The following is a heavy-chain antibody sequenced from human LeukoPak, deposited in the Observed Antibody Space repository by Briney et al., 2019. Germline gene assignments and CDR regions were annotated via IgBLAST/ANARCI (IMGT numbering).Heavy chain of an antibody. J-gene: IGHJ6*03. D-gene: IGHD5-12*01. Sequence: SETLSLTCAVYGGSFSGYYWSWIRQPPGKGPEWIGEINHSGSTNYNPSLKSRVTISVDTSKNQFSLKLSSVTAADTAVYYCATTNVVATGGDYYYMDVWGKGTTVTVSS. CDR1: GGSFSGYY. CDR2: INHSGST. V-gene: IGHV4-34*01. CDR3: ATTNVVATGGDYYYMDV.